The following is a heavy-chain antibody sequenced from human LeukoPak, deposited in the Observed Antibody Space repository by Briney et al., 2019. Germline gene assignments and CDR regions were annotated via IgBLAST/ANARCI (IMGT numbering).Heavy chain of an antibody. J-gene: IGHJ4*02. V-gene: IGHV3-33*03. CDR2: IWYDGSNK. CDR3: CRFGESSSFDY. CDR1: GFTFSSYW. Sequence: PGGSLRLSCAASGFTFSSYWMSWMRQAPGKGLEWVAVIWYDGSNKYYADSVKGRFTISRDNAKNSLYLQMNSLRAEDTAVYYCCRFGESSSFDYWGQGTLVTVSS. D-gene: IGHD3-10*01.